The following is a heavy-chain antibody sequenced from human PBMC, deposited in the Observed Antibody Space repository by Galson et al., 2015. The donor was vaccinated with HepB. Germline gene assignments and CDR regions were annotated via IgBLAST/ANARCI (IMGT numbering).Heavy chain of an antibody. Sequence: SLRLSCAASGFTFSSYGMHWVRQAPGKGLEWVAVIWYDGSNKYYADSVKGRFTISRDNSKNTLYLQMNSLRAEDTAVYYCARDGLGYSGADAFDIWGQGTMVTVSS. CDR3: ARDGLGYSGADAFDI. D-gene: IGHD1-26*01. J-gene: IGHJ3*02. CDR1: GFTFSSYG. V-gene: IGHV3-33*08. CDR2: IWYDGSNK.